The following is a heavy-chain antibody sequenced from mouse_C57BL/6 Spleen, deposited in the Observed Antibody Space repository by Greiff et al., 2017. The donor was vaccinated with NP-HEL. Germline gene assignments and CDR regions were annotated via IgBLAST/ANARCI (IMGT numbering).Heavy chain of an antibody. CDR1: GYTFTSYW. CDR2: IDPSDSYT. J-gene: IGHJ2*01. CDR3: ARSYGGYYVFDY. V-gene: IGHV1-59*01. D-gene: IGHD2-3*01. Sequence: QVQLQQPGAELVRPGTSVKLSCKASGYTFTSYWMHWVKQRPGQGLEWIGVIDPSDSYTNYNQKFKGKATLTVDTSSSTAYMQLSSLTSEDSAVYYCARSYGGYYVFDYWGQGTTLTVSS.